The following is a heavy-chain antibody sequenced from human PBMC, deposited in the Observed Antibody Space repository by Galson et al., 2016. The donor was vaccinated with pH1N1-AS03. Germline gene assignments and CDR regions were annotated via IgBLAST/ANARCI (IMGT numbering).Heavy chain of an antibody. CDR3: ARGGYSYHGFDY. D-gene: IGHD5-18*01. V-gene: IGHV4-59*01. CDR2: IYYSADT. CDR1: GASITNYY. J-gene: IGHJ4*02. Sequence: SETLSLTCTVSGASITNYYWSWIRQPPGKGLDWIGYIYYSADTNYHPSLKTRVTISVDTSRNQFSLRLSSVTAADTAVYYCARGGYSYHGFDYWGQGSLVTVSS.